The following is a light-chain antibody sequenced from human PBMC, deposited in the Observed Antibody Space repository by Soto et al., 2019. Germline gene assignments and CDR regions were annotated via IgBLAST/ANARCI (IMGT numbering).Light chain of an antibody. V-gene: IGKV1-9*01. CDR2: FAS. CDR3: QQAKNFPWT. Sequence: QLSQSPSSLSASVGDGVTITCRASQGIRSDLAWYQQKPGKPPKLLIYFASTLQSGVPSRFSGSGSGTDFTLSISSLQPEDFAIYYCQQAKNFPWTFGQGTKVDI. CDR1: QGIRSD. J-gene: IGKJ1*01.